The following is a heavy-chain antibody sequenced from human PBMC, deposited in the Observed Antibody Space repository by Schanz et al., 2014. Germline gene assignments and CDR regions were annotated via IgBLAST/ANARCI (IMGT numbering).Heavy chain of an antibody. CDR3: ARDLLVSHYDFWSGNDY. D-gene: IGHD3-3*01. CDR2: ISPTGSST. Sequence: VQLVESGGGVVQPGRSLRLSCAASGFTFTTYAMTWVRQAPGKGLEWVSNISPTGSSTYYADSVKGRFTISRDNAKNSLYLQMNSLRAEDTAVYYCARDLLVSHYDFWSGNDYWGQGTLVTVSS. CDR1: GFTFTTYA. J-gene: IGHJ4*02. V-gene: IGHV3-21*01.